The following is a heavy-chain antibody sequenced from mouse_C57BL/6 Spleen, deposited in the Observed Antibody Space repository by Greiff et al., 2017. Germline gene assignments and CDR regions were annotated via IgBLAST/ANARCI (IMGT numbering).Heavy chain of an antibody. CDR1: GYAFSSSW. D-gene: IGHD1-1*01. Sequence: QVQLQQSGPELVKPGASVKISCKASGYAFSSSWMNWVKQRPGKGLEWIGRIYPGDGDTNYNGKFKGKATLTADKSSSTAYMQLSSLTSEDSAVYVCARDGYYGSSRNYAMDYWGQGTSVTVSS. V-gene: IGHV1-82*01. CDR2: IYPGDGDT. CDR3: ARDGYYGSSRNYAMDY. J-gene: IGHJ4*01.